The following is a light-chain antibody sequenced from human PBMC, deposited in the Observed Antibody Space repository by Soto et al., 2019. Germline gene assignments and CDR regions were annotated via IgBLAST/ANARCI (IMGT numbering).Light chain of an antibody. CDR1: SSDVGSYNL. J-gene: IGLJ1*01. CDR3: CSYAGTNTFV. V-gene: IGLV2-23*01. Sequence: QSDLTQPASVSGSPGQSITISCTGTSSDVGSYNLVSWYQQHPGKAPKLMIYEGNKRPSGVSNRFSGSKSANMASLTISGLQTADEADYYCCSYAGTNTFVFGTGTKVTVL. CDR2: EGN.